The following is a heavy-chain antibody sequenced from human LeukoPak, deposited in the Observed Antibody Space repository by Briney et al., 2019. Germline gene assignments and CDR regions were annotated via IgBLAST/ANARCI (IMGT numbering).Heavy chain of an antibody. CDR3: ARGQYYYDSSGYYYVDY. CDR1: GGSISSYY. D-gene: IGHD3-22*01. CDR2: IYYSGST. Sequence: SETLSLTCTLSGGSISSYYWSWIRQPPGKGLEWIGYIYYSGSTNYNPSLKSRVTISVDTSKNQFSLKLSSVTAADTAVYYCARGQYYYDSSGYYYVDYWGQGTLVTVSS. V-gene: IGHV4-59*01. J-gene: IGHJ4*02.